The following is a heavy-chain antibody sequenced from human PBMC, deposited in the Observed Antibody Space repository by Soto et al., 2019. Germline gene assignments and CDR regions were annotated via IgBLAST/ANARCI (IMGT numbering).Heavy chain of an antibody. J-gene: IGHJ5*02. CDR3: ATSAWFSNWFDP. Sequence: PSETLSLTCSVSGVSINTYYWTWIRQPPGKGLEWIGYIYYSGSIKYNPSLESRVTISVDPSKNQFSLKLYSVTAADTAVYFCATSAWFSNWFDPWGQGTLLTVSS. CDR1: GVSINTYY. D-gene: IGHD6-19*01. CDR2: IYYSGSI. V-gene: IGHV4-59*01.